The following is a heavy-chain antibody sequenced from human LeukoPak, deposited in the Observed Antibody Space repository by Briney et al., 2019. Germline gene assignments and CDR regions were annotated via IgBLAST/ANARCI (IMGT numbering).Heavy chain of an antibody. CDR2: IYYSGST. CDR1: GGSISSSSYY. Sequence: PSETLSLTCTVSGGSISSSSYYWGWLRQPPGKGLEWIGSIYYSGSTYYNPSLKSRVTISVDTSKNQFSLKLSSVTAADTAVYYCARDSTEAAMDYWGQGTLVTVSS. V-gene: IGHV4-39*07. D-gene: IGHD2-2*01. J-gene: IGHJ4*02. CDR3: ARDSTEAAMDY.